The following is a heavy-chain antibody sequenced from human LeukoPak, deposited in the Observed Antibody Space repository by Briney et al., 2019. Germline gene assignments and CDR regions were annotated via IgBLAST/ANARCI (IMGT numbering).Heavy chain of an antibody. D-gene: IGHD6-6*01. V-gene: IGHV4-30-2*01. Sequence: SETLSLTCAVSGSSMGSIDSGGYYWSWIRQPPAKGLEWIGYIYRSGSTFFNPSLKSRVTISLDTSKSHFSLNLSSMTAADTAVYYCARCIAARPGFYFDYWGQGILVTVSS. CDR1: GSSMGSIDSGGYY. CDR2: IYRSGST. CDR3: ARCIAARPGFYFDY. J-gene: IGHJ4*02.